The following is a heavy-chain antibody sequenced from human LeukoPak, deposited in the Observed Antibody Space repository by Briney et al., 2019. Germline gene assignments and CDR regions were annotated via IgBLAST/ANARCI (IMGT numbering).Heavy chain of an antibody. D-gene: IGHD2/OR15-2a*01. J-gene: IGHJ4*02. V-gene: IGHV3-21*01. CDR1: AFTFSSYT. Sequence: GGSLRLSCTASAFTFSSYTMNWVRQAPGKGLEWVSSISSSSSYIYYADSVKGRFTISRDNAKNSLYLQMNSLRAEDTAVYYCANRISPGYWGQGTLVTVSS. CDR2: ISSSSSYI. CDR3: ANRISPGY.